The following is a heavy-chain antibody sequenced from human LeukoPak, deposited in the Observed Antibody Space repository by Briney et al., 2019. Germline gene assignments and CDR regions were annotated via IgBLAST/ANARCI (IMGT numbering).Heavy chain of an antibody. CDR2: INPNSGGT. Sequence: ASVKVSCKASGYTFTGYYMHWVRQAPGQGLEWMGWINPNSGGTNYAQKFQGRVTMTRDTSISTAYMELSRLRSEDTAVYYCARNRAVSRNWFDPWGRGTLVTVSS. D-gene: IGHD1-14*01. J-gene: IGHJ5*02. CDR1: GYTFTGYY. V-gene: IGHV1-2*02. CDR3: ARNRAVSRNWFDP.